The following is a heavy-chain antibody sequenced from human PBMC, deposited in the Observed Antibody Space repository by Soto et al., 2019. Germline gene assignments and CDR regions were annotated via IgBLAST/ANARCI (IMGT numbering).Heavy chain of an antibody. V-gene: IGHV1-69*05. D-gene: IGHD5-12*01. J-gene: IGHJ3*02. CDR2: IIPIFGTT. CDR3: AREMATISDAFDI. Sequence: QVQLVQSGAEVKKPGSSLKVSCKASGGTFSSYAISWVRQAPGQGLEWMGGIIPIFGTTNYAQKFQGRVSXTXDXXTSTAYMQLSSLRSEDTAVYYCAREMATISDAFDIWGQGTMVTVSS. CDR1: GGTFSSYA.